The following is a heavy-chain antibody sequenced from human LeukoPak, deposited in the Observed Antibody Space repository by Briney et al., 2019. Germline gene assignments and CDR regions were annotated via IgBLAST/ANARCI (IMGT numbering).Heavy chain of an antibody. CDR2: ISGSGGST. V-gene: IGHV3-23*01. J-gene: IGHJ4*02. CDR3: AKDIVVVPAATFDY. D-gene: IGHD2-2*01. CDR1: GFTFSSYA. Sequence: PGGSLRLSCAASGFTFSSYAMSWVRQAPGKGLEWVSAISGSGGSTYYADSVKGRFTISRDSSKNTLYLQMNSLRAEDTAVYYCAKDIVVVPAATFDYWGQGTLVTVSS.